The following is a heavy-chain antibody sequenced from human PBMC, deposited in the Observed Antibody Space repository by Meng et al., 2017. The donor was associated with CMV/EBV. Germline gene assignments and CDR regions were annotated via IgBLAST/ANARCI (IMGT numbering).Heavy chain of an antibody. Sequence: GESLKISCAASGFTFSSYAMSWVRQAPGKGLEWVSAISGSGGSTYYADSVKGRFTISRDNSKNTLYLQMNSLRAEDTAVYYCARDEGLRGLNDYSNYYGMDVWGQGTTVTVSS. J-gene: IGHJ6*02. V-gene: IGHV3-23*01. CDR1: GFTFSSYA. CDR3: ARDEGLRGLNDYSNYYGMDV. CDR2: ISGSGGST. D-gene: IGHD4-11*01.